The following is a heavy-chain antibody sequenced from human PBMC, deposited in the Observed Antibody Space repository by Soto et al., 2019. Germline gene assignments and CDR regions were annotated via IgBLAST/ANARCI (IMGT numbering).Heavy chain of an antibody. D-gene: IGHD3-10*01. CDR2: INHSGST. Sequence: TLSLTCAVSGGSITTVGYSWSWIRQPPGKGLEWIGYINHSGSTNYNPSLKSRVTISVDTSKNQFSLKLSSVTAADTAVYYCARGNQYYYGSGSYYNNWFDPWGQGTLVTVSS. J-gene: IGHJ5*02. CDR1: GGSITTVGYS. V-gene: IGHV4-30-2*01. CDR3: ARGNQYYYGSGSYYNNWFDP.